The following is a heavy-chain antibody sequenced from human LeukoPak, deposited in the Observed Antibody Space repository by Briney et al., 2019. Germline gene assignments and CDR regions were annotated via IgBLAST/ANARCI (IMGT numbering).Heavy chain of an antibody. D-gene: IGHD2-21*01. CDR1: GFSFGNYA. CDR2: ISGTGGAT. Sequence: GGSLRLSCVASGFSFGNYAMSWVRQAPGKGLQWVSQISGTGGATWYAGFARDRFTISRDNSKKTLYLQMSGLRVEDTAMYYCXXDPXDTYGTNWFVSWGQGTLLIVSS. J-gene: IGHJ5*01. CDR3: XXDPXDTYGTNWFVS. V-gene: IGHV3-23*01.